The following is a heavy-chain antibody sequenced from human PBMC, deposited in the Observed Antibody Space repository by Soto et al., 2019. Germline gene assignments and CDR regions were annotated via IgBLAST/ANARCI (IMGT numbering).Heavy chain of an antibody. CDR3: AAEMFSGKYCTNGVCYSGAFDI. CDR2: ISYDGSNK. CDR1: GFTFSSYG. Sequence: QVQLVESGGGVVQPGRSLRLSCAASGFTFSSYGMPWVRQAPGKGLEWVAVISYDGSNKYYADSVKGRFTISRDNSKNTLYLQMNSLRAEDTAVYYCAAEMFSGKYCTNGVCYSGAFDIWGQGTMVTVSS. V-gene: IGHV3-30*03. D-gene: IGHD2-8*01. J-gene: IGHJ3*02.